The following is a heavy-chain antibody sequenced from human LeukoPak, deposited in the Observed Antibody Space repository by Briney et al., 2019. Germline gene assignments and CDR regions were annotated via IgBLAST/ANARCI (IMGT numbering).Heavy chain of an antibody. D-gene: IGHD3-16*01. Sequence: ASVKVSCKASGYTFTGYYMHWVRQAPGQGLEWMGWINPNSGGTNYAQKFQGRVTMTRDTSMNTAYMELSRLRSDDTAIYYCARGGYVIVRDWFDPWGQGTLVTVSS. J-gene: IGHJ5*02. V-gene: IGHV1-2*02. CDR2: INPNSGGT. CDR3: ARGGYVIVRDWFDP. CDR1: GYTFTGYY.